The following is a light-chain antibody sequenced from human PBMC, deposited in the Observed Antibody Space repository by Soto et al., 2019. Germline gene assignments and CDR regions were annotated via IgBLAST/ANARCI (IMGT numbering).Light chain of an antibody. J-gene: IGKJ2*01. CDR2: GAY. V-gene: IGKV3-15*01. Sequence: EIVMTQSPATLSVSPGEGATISCRASQSVYSNLAWYQQKPGQAPRLLIYGAYTRATGIPDRFSGSGSGTEFTLTISSLQSEDFAVYYCQQYNNWPPKYTFGQGTKVEIK. CDR1: QSVYSN. CDR3: QQYNNWPPKYT.